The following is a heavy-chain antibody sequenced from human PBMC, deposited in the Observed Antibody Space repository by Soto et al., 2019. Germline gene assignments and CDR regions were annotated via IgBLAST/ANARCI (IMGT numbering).Heavy chain of an antibody. D-gene: IGHD6-13*01. Sequence: QVQLVESGGGVVQPGRSLRLSCAASGFTFSSYGMHWVRQAPGKGLEWVAVISYDGSNKYYADSVKGRFTISRDNSKNTMYLQMNRLRAEDTAVYYCAKDISYSSSWYYGMDVWGQGTTVTVSS. J-gene: IGHJ6*02. CDR2: ISYDGSNK. V-gene: IGHV3-30*18. CDR3: AKDISYSSSWYYGMDV. CDR1: GFTFSSYG.